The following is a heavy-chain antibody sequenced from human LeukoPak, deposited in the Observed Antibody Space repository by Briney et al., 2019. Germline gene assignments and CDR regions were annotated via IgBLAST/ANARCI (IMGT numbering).Heavy chain of an antibody. CDR3: ARDAVDFSGWFDP. CDR2: IHHSGST. V-gene: IGHV4-31*03. J-gene: IGHJ5*02. Sequence: SQTLSLTCSVSGGSISSGGYFWSWIRQHPGKGLEWIAYIHHSGSTYYNPSLKSRISMSVDTSTNQVSLKLSSVTAADTAVYYCARDAVDFSGWFDPWGQGTLVTVSS. D-gene: IGHD3-3*01. CDR1: GGSISSGGYF.